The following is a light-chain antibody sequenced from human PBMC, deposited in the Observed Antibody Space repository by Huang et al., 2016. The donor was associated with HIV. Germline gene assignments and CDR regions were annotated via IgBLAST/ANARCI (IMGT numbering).Light chain of an antibody. CDR3: QQRSNWPPLFT. V-gene: IGKV3-11*01. J-gene: IGKJ3*01. CDR1: QSVSSY. CDR2: DAS. Sequence: EIVLTQSPATLSLSPGERATLSCRASQSVSSYLAGYQQKPGQAPRLLIYDASNRATGIPARFSGSGSGTDFTLTISSLEPEDFAVYYCQQRSNWPPLFTFGPGTKVHIK.